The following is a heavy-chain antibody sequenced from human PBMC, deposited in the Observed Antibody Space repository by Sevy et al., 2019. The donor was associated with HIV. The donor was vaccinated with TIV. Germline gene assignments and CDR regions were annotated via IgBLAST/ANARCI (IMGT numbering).Heavy chain of an antibody. CDR1: GFTVSSNY. J-gene: IGHJ4*01. D-gene: IGHD6-19*01. Sequence: GGSLRLSCAASGFTVSSNYVNWVRQAPGKGLEWVSVIYSGGSTYYEDSVKGRFTISRDNSKNTLYLQMNSLRAEDTAIYYCARVPGSGWYYFDHWGHGTLVTVSS. V-gene: IGHV3-53*01. CDR2: IYSGGST. CDR3: ARVPGSGWYYFDH.